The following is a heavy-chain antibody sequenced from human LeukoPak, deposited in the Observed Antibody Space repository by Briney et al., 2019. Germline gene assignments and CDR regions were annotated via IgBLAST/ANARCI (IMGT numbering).Heavy chain of an antibody. V-gene: IGHV3-21*01. Sequence: GGSLRLSCAASGFTFSSYSMNWVRQAPGKGLEWVSSISSSSSYIYYADSVKGRFTISRDNAKNSLYLQMNSLRAEDTAVYYCAREIWFGELEGDHWGQGTLVTVSS. CDR3: AREIWFGELEGDH. CDR1: GFTFSSYS. D-gene: IGHD3-10*01. J-gene: IGHJ4*02. CDR2: ISSSSSYI.